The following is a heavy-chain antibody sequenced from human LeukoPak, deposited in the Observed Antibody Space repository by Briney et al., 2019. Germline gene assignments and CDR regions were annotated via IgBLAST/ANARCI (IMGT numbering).Heavy chain of an antibody. CDR2: IIPTLGIA. CDR3: ARDYYGITGTTVDFDY. CDR1: GGTFSSYA. Sequence: ASVKVSCKASGGTFSSYAISWVRQAPGQGLEWMGRIIPTLGIANYAQKFQGRVTITADKSTSTAYMELSSLRSEDTAVYYCARDYYGITGTTVDFDYWGQGTLVTVSS. V-gene: IGHV1-69*04. D-gene: IGHD1-20*01. J-gene: IGHJ4*02.